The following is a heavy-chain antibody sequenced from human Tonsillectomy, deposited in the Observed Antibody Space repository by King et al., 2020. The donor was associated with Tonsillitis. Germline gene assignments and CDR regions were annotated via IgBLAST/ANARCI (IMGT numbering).Heavy chain of an antibody. J-gene: IGHJ4*02. D-gene: IGHD2-15*01. Sequence: DVQLVESGGGLIQPGGSLRLSCAASGFTVGSNYMSWVRQTPGKGLEWVSVIYSGGRTYYADSVKGRFTISRDNSKNTLYLQMNGLRAEDTAVYYCARGWTIRLFDYWGQGTLVTVSS. V-gene: IGHV3-53*01. CDR1: GFTVGSNY. CDR3: ARGWTIRLFDY. CDR2: IYSGGRT.